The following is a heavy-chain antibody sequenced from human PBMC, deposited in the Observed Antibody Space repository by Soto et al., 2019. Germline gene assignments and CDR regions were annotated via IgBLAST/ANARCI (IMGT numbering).Heavy chain of an antibody. V-gene: IGHV3-33*01. CDR1: GFTFSSYG. CDR2: IWYDGSNK. D-gene: IGHD6-13*01. Sequence: GGSLRLSCAASGFTFSSYGMHWIRQAPGKGLEWVAVIWYDGSNKYYADSVKGRFTISRDNSKNTLYLQMNSLRAEDTAVYYCAREDIAAAGTLDYWGQGTLVTVSS. CDR3: AREDIAAAGTLDY. J-gene: IGHJ4*02.